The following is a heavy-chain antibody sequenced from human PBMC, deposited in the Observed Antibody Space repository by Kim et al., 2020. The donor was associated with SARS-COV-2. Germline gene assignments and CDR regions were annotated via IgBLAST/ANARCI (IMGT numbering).Heavy chain of an antibody. J-gene: IGHJ4*02. CDR3: ARGPGRTGTTGG. V-gene: IGHV1-3*01. CDR1: GYTFTAFS. CDR2: INGASGNT. D-gene: IGHD1-1*01. Sequence: ASVKVSCKASGYTFTAFSLHWVRQAPGHGLEWMGWINGASGNTKYSQNFQGRVTITRDTSARTAYMELSSLRSEDTAVYYCARGPGRTGTTGGWGQGTLVTVSS.